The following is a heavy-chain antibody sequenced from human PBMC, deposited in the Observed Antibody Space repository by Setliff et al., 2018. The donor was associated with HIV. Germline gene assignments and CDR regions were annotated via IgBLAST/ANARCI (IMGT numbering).Heavy chain of an antibody. CDR1: GYTFTTYA. Sequence: ASVKVSCKTSGYTFTTYAMNWVRQAPGQGLEWMGCINTNTGSPTYAQGFTGRFVFSLDTSLSTAYLQISSLKAEDTAVYYCARDPANSGGWDWGQGTLVTVSS. D-gene: IGHD6-19*01. CDR3: ARDPANSGGWD. CDR2: INTNTGSP. J-gene: IGHJ4*02. V-gene: IGHV7-4-1*02.